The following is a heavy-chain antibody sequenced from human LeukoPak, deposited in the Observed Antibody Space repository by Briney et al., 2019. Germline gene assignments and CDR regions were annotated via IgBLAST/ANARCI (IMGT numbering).Heavy chain of an antibody. CDR1: GYIFTSYA. J-gene: IGHJ6*01. CDR2: INAGNGNT. D-gene: IGHD6-19*01. V-gene: IGHV1-3*01. Sequence: ASVKVSCTASGYIFTSYAMHWVRQAPGQRLEWMGWINAGNGNTKYSQKFQGRVTITRDTSASTAYMELSSLRSEDTAVYYCARDSSGWYRQGVYYYGMDVWGQGTTVTVSS. CDR3: ARDSSGWYRQGVYYYGMDV.